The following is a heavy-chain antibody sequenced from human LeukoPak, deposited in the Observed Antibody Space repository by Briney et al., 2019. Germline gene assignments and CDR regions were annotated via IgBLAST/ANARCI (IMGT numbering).Heavy chain of an antibody. Sequence: GGSLRLSCAASGFTFSNHAMAWVRPAPGRGLEWVSSIGRGSDWTLFADSVKGRFTISRDNSKNALYLQLNSPRAEDTAIYYCVKEGSYYLDVWGKGTTVTVSS. CDR3: VKEGSYYLDV. J-gene: IGHJ6*03. CDR1: GFTFSNHA. CDR2: IGRGSDWT. V-gene: IGHV3-23*01.